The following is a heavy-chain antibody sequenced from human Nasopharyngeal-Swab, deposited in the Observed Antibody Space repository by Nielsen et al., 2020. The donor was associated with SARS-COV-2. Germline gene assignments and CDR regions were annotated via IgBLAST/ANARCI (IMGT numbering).Heavy chain of an antibody. CDR3: ARRSFYYGSGTVRGMDV. CDR2: IDPSDSYS. V-gene: IGHV5-10-1*01. CDR1: GYSFSSYW. D-gene: IGHD3-10*01. J-gene: IGHJ6*02. Sequence: GGSLRLSCKGSGYSFSSYWISWVRQMPGKGLEWMGIIDPSDSYSNYSPSFQGHVTISVDKSLSTAFLQRSSLKASDTAVYYCARRSFYYGSGTVRGMDVWGQGTTVTVSS.